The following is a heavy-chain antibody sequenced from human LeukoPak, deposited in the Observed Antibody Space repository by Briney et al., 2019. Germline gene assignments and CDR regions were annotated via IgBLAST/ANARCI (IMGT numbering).Heavy chain of an antibody. Sequence: PGGSLRLSCAGTGFTFSTYDIHWVRQAPGKGLGWVAVMSYDETNKYYADSVKGRFTISRDNSKNTLYLQMNSLRTEDTAVYFCAKKGNYGSASPRSMDVWGQGTTVTVSS. J-gene: IGHJ6*02. CDR2: MSYDETNK. V-gene: IGHV3-30*18. CDR1: GFTFSTYD. CDR3: AKKGNYGSASPRSMDV. D-gene: IGHD3-10*01.